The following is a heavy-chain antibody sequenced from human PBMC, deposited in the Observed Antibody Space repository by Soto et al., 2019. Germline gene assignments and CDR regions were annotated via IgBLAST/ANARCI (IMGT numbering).Heavy chain of an antibody. V-gene: IGHV3-23*01. CDR2: ISGNGIAT. Sequence: GGSLRLSCEASGFIFSDHAMSWVRQAPGKGLEWVSAISGNGIATYYADSVKGRFTISRDNSKNTLYLQMNRLRADDTAVYYCARDAISMVRGTSNWFDPWGQGTLVTVSS. J-gene: IGHJ5*02. CDR1: GFIFSDHA. D-gene: IGHD3-10*01. CDR3: ARDAISMVRGTSNWFDP.